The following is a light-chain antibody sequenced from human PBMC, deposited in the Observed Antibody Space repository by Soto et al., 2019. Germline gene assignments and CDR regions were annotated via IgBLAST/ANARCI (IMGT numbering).Light chain of an antibody. V-gene: IGKV3-11*01. J-gene: IGKJ5*01. CDR3: QQRSNSII. Sequence: EMVVTQSPGTLSLSPGKIASLSCRASQSVSSYLAWYQQKPGQAPRLLIYDASNRATGIPARFSGSGSGTDFTLTISSLEPEDFAVYYCQQRSNSIIFGQGKRLENK. CDR2: DAS. CDR1: QSVSSY.